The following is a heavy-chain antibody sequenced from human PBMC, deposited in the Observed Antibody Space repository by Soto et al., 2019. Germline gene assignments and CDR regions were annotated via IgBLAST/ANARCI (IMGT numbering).Heavy chain of an antibody. Sequence: SETLSLTCTASGGSISSSSYYWGWIRQPPGKGLEWIGSIYYSGSTYYNPSLKSRVTISVDTSKNQFSLKLSSVTAADTAVYYCARHDYYGSGSYKGTHYYYYGMDVWGQGTTVTVSS. CDR3: ARHDYYGSGSYKGTHYYYYGMDV. CDR2: IYYSGST. J-gene: IGHJ6*02. V-gene: IGHV4-39*01. CDR1: GGSISSSSYY. D-gene: IGHD3-10*01.